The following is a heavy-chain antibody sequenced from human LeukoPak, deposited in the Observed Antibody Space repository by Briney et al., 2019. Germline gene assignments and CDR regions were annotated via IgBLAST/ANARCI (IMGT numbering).Heavy chain of an antibody. CDR2: INPNSGGT. D-gene: IGHD5-12*01. CDR3: ARAGDSGYLA. J-gene: IGHJ5*02. V-gene: IGHV1-2*02. CDR1: GYTFTGDY. Sequence: ASVKVSCKGSGYTFTGDYLHCGRQAPGQGLEWMGWINPNSGGTNYAQDFHGRVTMTRDTSISTAYMELSRLRSDDTAVYYCARAGDSGYLAWGQGTLVTVSS.